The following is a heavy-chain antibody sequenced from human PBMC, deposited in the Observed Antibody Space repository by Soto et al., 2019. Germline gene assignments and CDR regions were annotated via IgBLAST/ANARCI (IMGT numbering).Heavy chain of an antibody. V-gene: IGHV2-5*02. CDR3: AHLGSCSGGSCHYSLSYWFDP. CDR1: GFSLSTSGVG. J-gene: IGHJ5*02. D-gene: IGHD2-15*01. CDR2: IYWDDDK. Sequence: SGPTLVNPTQTLTLTCTFSGFSLSTSGVGVGWIRQPPGKALEWLALIYWDDDKRYSPSLKSRLTITKDTSKNQVVLTMTNMDPVDTATYYCAHLGSCSGGSCHYSLSYWFDPWGQGTLVTVSS.